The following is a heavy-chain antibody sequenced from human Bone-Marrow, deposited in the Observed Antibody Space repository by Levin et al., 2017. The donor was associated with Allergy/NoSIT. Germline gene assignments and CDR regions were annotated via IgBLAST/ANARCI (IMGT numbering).Heavy chain of an antibody. V-gene: IGHV3-30*04. CDR3: ASRNGWYYYYGMDV. Sequence: GGSLRLSCAASGFTFSSYAMHWVRQAPGKGLEWVAVISYDGSNKYYADSVKGRFTISRDNSKNTLYLQMNSLRAEDTAVYYCASRNGWYYYYGMDVWGQGTTVTVSS. D-gene: IGHD2-15*01. CDR1: GFTFSSYA. J-gene: IGHJ6*02. CDR2: ISYDGSNK.